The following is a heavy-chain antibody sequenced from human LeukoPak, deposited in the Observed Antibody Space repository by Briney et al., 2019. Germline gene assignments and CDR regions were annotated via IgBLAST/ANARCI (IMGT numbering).Heavy chain of an antibody. CDR2: ISGSVDST. J-gene: IGHJ6*03. CDR3: AAKYYDFWSGYYINYYYYMDV. D-gene: IGHD3-3*01. Sequence: PGGSLRLSCAAPGFTFSSYAMNWVRQALGKGLEWVSVISGSVDSTYYADSVKGRFTISRDNSKTTLYLQMNSLRADDTAVYYCAAKYYDFWSGYYINYYYYMDVWGKGTTVTVSS. CDR1: GFTFSSYA. V-gene: IGHV3-23*01.